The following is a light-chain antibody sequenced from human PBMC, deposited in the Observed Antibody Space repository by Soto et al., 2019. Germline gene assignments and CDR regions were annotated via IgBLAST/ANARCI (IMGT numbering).Light chain of an antibody. CDR2: GAS. V-gene: IGKV3-20*01. Sequence: PWERATLSCRASQSIASSYLAWFQQKPGQAPRLLIYGASSRATGIPDRFSGSGSRTDFTLTITRLEPEDFAVYYCQQYGSSPRFTFGPGTKVDIK. CDR3: QQYGSSPRFT. CDR1: QSIASSY. J-gene: IGKJ3*01.